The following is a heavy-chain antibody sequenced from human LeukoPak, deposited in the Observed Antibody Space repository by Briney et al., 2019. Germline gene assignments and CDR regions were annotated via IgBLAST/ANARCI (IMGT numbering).Heavy chain of an antibody. Sequence: GASVKVSCKASGYTFSSYGISWVRQAPGQGLEWMGWISVYNGNTNYAQKFQGRVTMTTDTSTSTAYMELRSLRSDDTAVYYCARGVSYGSLDYWGQGTLVTVSS. CDR3: ARGVSYGSLDY. J-gene: IGHJ4*02. CDR2: ISVYNGNT. CDR1: GYTFSSYG. V-gene: IGHV1-18*01. D-gene: IGHD5-18*01.